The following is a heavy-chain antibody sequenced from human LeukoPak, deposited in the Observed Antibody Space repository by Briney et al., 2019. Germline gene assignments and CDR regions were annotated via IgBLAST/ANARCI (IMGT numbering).Heavy chain of an antibody. Sequence: SETLSLTCTVSGGSISSSNYYWGWIRQPPGKGLERIGSIYYSGNTYYNPSLKSRVTISVDTSKNHFSLNLNSVTAADTAMYYCARHAYYDFVTGLFDPWGQGTLVTVSS. CDR2: IYYSGNT. J-gene: IGHJ5*02. V-gene: IGHV4-39*01. CDR3: ARHAYYDFVTGLFDP. D-gene: IGHD3-3*01. CDR1: GGSISSSNYY.